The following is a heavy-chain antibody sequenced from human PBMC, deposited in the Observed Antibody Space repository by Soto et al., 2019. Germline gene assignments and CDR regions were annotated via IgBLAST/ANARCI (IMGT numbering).Heavy chain of an antibody. V-gene: IGHV3-30*18. CDR3: AKTLLGSIFAERYYYYGMDV. CDR1: GFTFSSYG. CDR2: ISYDGSNK. J-gene: IGHJ6*02. D-gene: IGHD1-1*01. Sequence: QVQLVESGGGVVQPGRSLRLSCAASGFTFSSYGMHWVRQAPGKGLEWVAVISYDGSNKYYADSVKGRFTISRDNSKNTLYLQMNSLRAEDTAVYYCAKTLLGSIFAERYYYYGMDVWGQGTTVTVSS.